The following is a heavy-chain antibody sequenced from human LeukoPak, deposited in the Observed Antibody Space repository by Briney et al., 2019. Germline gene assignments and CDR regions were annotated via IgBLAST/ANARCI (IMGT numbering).Heavy chain of an antibody. D-gene: IGHD2-2*02. CDR3: ARRRYCSSTSCYTGIYFDY. Sequence: SETLSLTCTVSGGSISSYYWSWIRQPPGKGLEWIGYIYHSGSTNYNPSLKSRVTISVDTSKNQFSLKLSSVTAADTAVYYCARRRYCSSTSCYTGIYFDYWGQGTLVTVSS. J-gene: IGHJ4*02. V-gene: IGHV4-59*01. CDR1: GGSISSYY. CDR2: IYHSGST.